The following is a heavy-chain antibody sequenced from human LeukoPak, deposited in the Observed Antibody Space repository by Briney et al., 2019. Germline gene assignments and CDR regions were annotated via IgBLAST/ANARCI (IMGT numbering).Heavy chain of an antibody. D-gene: IGHD6-19*01. CDR2: IIPIFGTA. CDR3: ARGPQWLPQGQYFQH. CDR1: GGTYSSYA. J-gene: IGHJ1*01. V-gene: IGHV1-69*06. Sequence: GASAKVSCKASGGTYSSYAISWVRQAPGQGLEWMGGIIPIFGTANYAQKFQGRVTITADKSTSTAYMELSSLRSEDTAVCYCARGPQWLPQGQYFQHWGQGTLVTVSS.